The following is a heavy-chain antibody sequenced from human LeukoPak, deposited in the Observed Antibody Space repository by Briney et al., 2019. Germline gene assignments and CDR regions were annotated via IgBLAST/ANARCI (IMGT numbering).Heavy chain of an antibody. CDR3: AKSSDYYDSSRFDY. J-gene: IGHJ4*02. V-gene: IGHV3-23*01. CDR1: RFTFSGYA. D-gene: IGHD3-22*01. CDR2: ISGSGGST. Sequence: GGSLRLSCAASRFTFSGYAMSWVRQAPGKGLEWVSAISGSGGSTYYADSVKGRFTISRDNSKNTLYLQMNSLRAEDTAVYYCAKSSDYYDSSRFDYWGQGTLVTVSS.